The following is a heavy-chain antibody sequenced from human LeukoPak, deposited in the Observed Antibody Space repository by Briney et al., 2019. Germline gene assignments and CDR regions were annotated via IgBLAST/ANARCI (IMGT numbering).Heavy chain of an antibody. CDR2: ISSSGSTI. V-gene: IGHV3-48*03. Sequence: GGSLKLSCAASGFTFSSYEMNWVRQAPGKGLEWVSYISSSGSTIYYADSVKGRFTISRDNAKNSLYLQMNSLRAEDTAVYYCARAREEAAASGFDYWGQGTLVTVSS. CDR1: GFTFSSYE. D-gene: IGHD6-13*01. CDR3: ARAREEAAASGFDY. J-gene: IGHJ4*02.